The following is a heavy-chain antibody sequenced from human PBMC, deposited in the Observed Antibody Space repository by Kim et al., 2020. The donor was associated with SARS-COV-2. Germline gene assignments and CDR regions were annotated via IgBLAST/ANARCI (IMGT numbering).Heavy chain of an antibody. CDR3: ARGLTMGSGSYYIC. CDR1: GFTFSSYS. D-gene: IGHD3-10*01. V-gene: IGHV3-21*01. Sequence: GGSLRLSCAASGFTFSSYSMNWVRQAPGKGLEWVSSISSSSSYIYYADSVKGRFTISRDNAKNSLYLQMNSLRAEDTAVYYCARGLTMGSGSYYICWGQGTLVTVSS. J-gene: IGHJ4*02. CDR2: ISSSSSYI.